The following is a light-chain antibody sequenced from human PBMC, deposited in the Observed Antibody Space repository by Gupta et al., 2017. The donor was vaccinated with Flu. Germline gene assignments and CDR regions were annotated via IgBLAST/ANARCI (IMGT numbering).Light chain of an antibody. CDR3: QVWDRNSDHVI. CDR1: NIESKS. Sequence: SNVLPQPPSDSVAPGQTARSTCGAANIESKSVHWYQQKAGQAPVLVVYDDVDRPSGIPERLSGSNSENTATLTITRVEAGDEADYYCQVWDRNSDHVIFGGGTKLTVL. J-gene: IGLJ2*01. V-gene: IGLV3-21*02. CDR2: DDV.